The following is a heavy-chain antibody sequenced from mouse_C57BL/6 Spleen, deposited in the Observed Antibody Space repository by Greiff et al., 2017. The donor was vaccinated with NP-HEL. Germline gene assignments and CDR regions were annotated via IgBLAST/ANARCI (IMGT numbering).Heavy chain of an antibody. J-gene: IGHJ3*01. D-gene: IGHD2-1*01. CDR2: INPNNGGT. CDR3: ARVGRKLGNYPAWFAY. CDR1: GYTFTDYN. Sequence: EVQVVESGPELVKPGASVKIPCKASGYTFTDYNMDWVKQSHGKSLEWIGDINPNNGGTIYNQKFKGTATLTVDKSSSTAYMELRSLTSEDTAVYYCARVGRKLGNYPAWFAYWGQGTLVTVSA. V-gene: IGHV1-18*01.